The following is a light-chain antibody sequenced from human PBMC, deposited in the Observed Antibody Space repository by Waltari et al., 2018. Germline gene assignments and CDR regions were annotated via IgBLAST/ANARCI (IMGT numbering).Light chain of an antibody. CDR1: SGSVSSTSY. J-gene: IGLJ3*02. CDR2: KGI. Sequence: QTVVTQEPSLSVSPGGTVTLTCALSSGSVSSTSYPTWYQQTPGQPPRTLVYKGISLSSGVPERLSGSILGNTAALTITGAQADDESDYYCSMYMGSGVWVFGGGTKLTVL. CDR3: SMYMGSGVWV. V-gene: IGLV8-61*01.